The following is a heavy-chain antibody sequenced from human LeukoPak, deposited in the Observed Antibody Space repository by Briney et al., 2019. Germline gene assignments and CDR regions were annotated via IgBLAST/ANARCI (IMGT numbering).Heavy chain of an antibody. J-gene: IGHJ6*03. V-gene: IGHV1-18*01. CDR3: AREMTTRDYYYYMDV. D-gene: IGHD5-24*01. CDR1: GYTFTSYG. Sequence: GASMKVSCKASGYTFTSYGISWVRQAPGQGLEWMGWISAYNGNTNYAQKLQGRVTMTTDTSTSTAYMELRSLRSDDTAVYYCAREMTTRDYYYYMDVWGKGTTVTVSS. CDR2: ISAYNGNT.